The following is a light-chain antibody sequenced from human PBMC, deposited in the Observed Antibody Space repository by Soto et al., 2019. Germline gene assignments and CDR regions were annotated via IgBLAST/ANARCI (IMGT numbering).Light chain of an antibody. CDR1: QSVSCSY. CDR3: QQYDSSPLT. J-gene: IGKJ4*01. V-gene: IGKV3-20*01. Sequence: MGLTQSPGTLSLSPGERATLSCRASQSVSCSYLAWYQQKPGQAPRLLIYGASSRATGIPDRFSGSGSGTDFTLTISRLEPEEFAVYYCQQYDSSPLTFSGGTKVEIK. CDR2: GAS.